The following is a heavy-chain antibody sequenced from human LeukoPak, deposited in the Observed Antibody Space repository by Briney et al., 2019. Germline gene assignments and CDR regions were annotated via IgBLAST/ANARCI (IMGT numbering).Heavy chain of an antibody. J-gene: IGHJ4*02. CDR1: GGSFSGYY. V-gene: IGHV4-34*01. D-gene: IGHD2-2*01. CDR2: INHSGST. Sequence: SETLSLTCAVYGGSFSGYYWSWIRQPPGKGLEWIGEINHSGSTNYNPSLKSRVTISVDTSKNQFSLKLSSVTAADTAVYYCARGVYCSSTSCYKGPFDYWGQGTLVTVSS. CDR3: ARGVYCSSTSCYKGPFDY.